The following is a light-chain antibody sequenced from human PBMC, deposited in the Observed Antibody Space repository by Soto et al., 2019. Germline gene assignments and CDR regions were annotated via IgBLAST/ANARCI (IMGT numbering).Light chain of an antibody. CDR2: GAS. Sequence: EVVLTQSPGTLSLSPGTRATLSCRASQSLRNSNFIAWYQQRPGQAPRLLIYGASSRATGIPDRFSGSGSGTDFTLTISRLEPEDFAVYYCQQYGSSPLITFGQGTRLEIK. CDR3: QQYGSSPLIT. V-gene: IGKV3-20*01. J-gene: IGKJ5*01. CDR1: QSLRNSN.